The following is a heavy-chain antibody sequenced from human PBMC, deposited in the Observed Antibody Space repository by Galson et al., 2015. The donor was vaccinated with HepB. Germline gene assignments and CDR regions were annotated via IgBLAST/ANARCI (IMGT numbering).Heavy chain of an antibody. V-gene: IGHV3-21*01. CDR3: AREGYCSGGSCYQVDY. CDR2: ISSSSSYI. Sequence: SLRLSCAASGFTFSSYSMNWVRQAPGKGLEWVPSISSSSSYIYYADSVKGRFTISRDNAKNSLYLQMNSLRAEDTAVYYCAREGYCSGGSCYQVDYWGQGTLVTVSS. J-gene: IGHJ4*02. D-gene: IGHD2-15*01. CDR1: GFTFSSYS.